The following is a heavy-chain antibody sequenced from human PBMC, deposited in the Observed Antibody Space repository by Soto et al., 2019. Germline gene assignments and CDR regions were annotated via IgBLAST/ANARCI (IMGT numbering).Heavy chain of an antibody. CDR2: IIPILGIA. V-gene: IGHV1-69*02. J-gene: IGHJ4*02. CDR1: GGTLSSYT. Sequence: GASVKGSCKASGGTLSSYTISWVRQAPGQGLEWMGRIIPILGIANYAQKFQGRVTITADKSTSTAYMELSSLRSEDTAVYYCASFETPYYYDSSGYYSSFDYWGQGTLVTVSS. CDR3: ASFETPYYYDSSGYYSSFDY. D-gene: IGHD3-22*01.